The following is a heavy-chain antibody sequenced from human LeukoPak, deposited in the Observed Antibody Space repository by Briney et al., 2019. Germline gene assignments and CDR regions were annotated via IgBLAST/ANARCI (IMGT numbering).Heavy chain of an antibody. Sequence: GGSLRLSWAASGFTFSSYWMSWVRQAPGKGLEWVATIKQDGSEKYYVDSVKGRFTISRDNAKNSLYLQMNSLRAEDTAVYYCARDEYSSGWYYYYYYGMDVWGQGTTVTVSS. J-gene: IGHJ6*02. D-gene: IGHD6-19*01. CDR3: ARDEYSSGWYYYYYYGMDV. V-gene: IGHV3-7*01. CDR2: IKQDGSEK. CDR1: GFTFSSYW.